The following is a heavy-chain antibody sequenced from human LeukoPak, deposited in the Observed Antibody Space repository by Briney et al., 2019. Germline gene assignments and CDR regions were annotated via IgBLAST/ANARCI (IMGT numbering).Heavy chain of an antibody. V-gene: IGHV4-39*01. CDR1: GGSISSSSYY. CDR2: IYYSGST. J-gene: IGHJ4*02. CDR3: ARRRGYSYGYYDY. D-gene: IGHD5-18*01. Sequence: NPSETLSPTCTVSGGSISSSSYYWGWIRQPPGKGLEWIGSIYYSGSTYYNPSLKSRVTISVDTSKNQFSLKLSSVTAADTAVYYCARRRGYSYGYYDYWGQGTLVTVSS.